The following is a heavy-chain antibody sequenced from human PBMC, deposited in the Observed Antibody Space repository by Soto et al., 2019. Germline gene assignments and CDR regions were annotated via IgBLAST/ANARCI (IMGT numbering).Heavy chain of an antibody. CDR1: GFTFSSYW. CDR2: INSDGSST. Sequence: GGSLRLSCAASGFTFSSYWMHWVRQAPGKGLVWVSRINSDGSSTSYADSVKGRFTISRDNAKNTLYLQMNSLRAEDTAVYYCASDGYTLPYYYGMDVWGQGTTVTVSS. CDR3: ASDGYTLPYYYGMDV. J-gene: IGHJ6*02. D-gene: IGHD5-12*01. V-gene: IGHV3-74*01.